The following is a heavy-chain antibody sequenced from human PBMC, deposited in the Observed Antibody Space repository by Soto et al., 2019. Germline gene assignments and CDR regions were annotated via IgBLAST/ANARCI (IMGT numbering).Heavy chain of an antibody. D-gene: IGHD3-16*01. CDR3: ANSQDRGGRTTFIY. Sequence: GGSLRLSCAVSGFTFDDNAMHWVRQAPEKGLEWVSGINWKSDRGYADSVEGRFTISRDNAENSLYLQMNSLRAEDTALYYCANSQDRGGRTTFIYWGQGTQVTVSS. V-gene: IGHV3-9*01. CDR1: GFTFDDNA. J-gene: IGHJ4*02. CDR2: INWKSDR.